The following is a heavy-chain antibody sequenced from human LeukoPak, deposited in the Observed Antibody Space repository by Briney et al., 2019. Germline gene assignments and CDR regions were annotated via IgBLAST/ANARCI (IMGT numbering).Heavy chain of an antibody. CDR2: IIPIFGTA. CDR3: QLNYGDYPSYFDY. D-gene: IGHD4-17*01. J-gene: IGHJ4*02. V-gene: IGHV1-69*13. CDR1: GGTSSSYA. Sequence: SVKVSCKASGGTSSSYAISWVRQAPGQGLEWMGGIIPIFGTANYAQKFQGRVTITADESTSTAYMELSSLRSEDTAVYYCQLNYGDYPSYFDYWGQGALVTVSS.